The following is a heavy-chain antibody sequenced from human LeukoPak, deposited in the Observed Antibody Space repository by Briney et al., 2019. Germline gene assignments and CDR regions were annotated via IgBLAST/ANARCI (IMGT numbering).Heavy chain of an antibody. CDR3: AKGSSGSRPYYFDY. J-gene: IGHJ4*02. V-gene: IGHV3-23*01. D-gene: IGHD3-10*01. CDR1: GFTFSSYA. CDR2: ISDTGGST. Sequence: GGSLRLSCAASGFTFSSYAMSWVRQAPGRGLERVSAISDTGGSTYYAGSVKGRFTISRDNSKNTLSLQMNSLRVEDTAVYYCAKGSSGSRPYYFDYWGQGSLVTVSS.